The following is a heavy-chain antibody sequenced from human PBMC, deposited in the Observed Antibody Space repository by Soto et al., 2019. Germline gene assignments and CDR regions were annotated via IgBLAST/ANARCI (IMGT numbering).Heavy chain of an antibody. V-gene: IGHV1-69*01. Sequence: QVKLVQSGAEVKKPGSSVKVPCKASGGVFRNYAINWVRQAPGQGLEWMGGIIPVFGTADYPQKFQGRVTITADESTTTAYMELTSLKTEDTAVYFCARDRWGSYSFDSWGQGTLVTVAS. J-gene: IGHJ5*01. D-gene: IGHD1-26*01. CDR1: GGVFRNYA. CDR2: IIPVFGTA. CDR3: ARDRWGSYSFDS.